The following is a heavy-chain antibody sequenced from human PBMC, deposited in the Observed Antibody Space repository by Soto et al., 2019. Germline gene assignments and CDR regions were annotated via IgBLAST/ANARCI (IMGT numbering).Heavy chain of an antibody. Sequence: GGSLRLSCPASGFTFSNAWMNWVRQAPGKGLEWVGRIKSKTDGGTTDYAAPVKGRFTISRDDSKNTLYLQMNSLKTEDTAVYYCTTSYLVFPIFLQRYYYYYYGMDVWGQGTTVTVSS. D-gene: IGHD2-21*01. CDR2: IKSKTDGGTT. CDR3: TTSYLVFPIFLQRYYYYYYGMDV. V-gene: IGHV3-15*07. CDR1: GFTFSNAW. J-gene: IGHJ6*02.